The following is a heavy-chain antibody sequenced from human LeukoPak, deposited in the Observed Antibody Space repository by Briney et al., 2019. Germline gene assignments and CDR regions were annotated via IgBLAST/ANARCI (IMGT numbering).Heavy chain of an antibody. V-gene: IGHV3-43*02. CDR2: ISGDGGST. D-gene: IGHD6-6*01. Sequence: GVSLRLSCAASGFTFYDYAMHGLRQAPGKGLEWVSLISGDGGSTYYADSVKGRFTISRDNSKNSLYLQMNSLRTEDTALYDCAKVDLGSSGDYWGQGTLVTVSS. J-gene: IGHJ4*02. CDR3: AKVDLGSSGDY. CDR1: GFTFYDYA.